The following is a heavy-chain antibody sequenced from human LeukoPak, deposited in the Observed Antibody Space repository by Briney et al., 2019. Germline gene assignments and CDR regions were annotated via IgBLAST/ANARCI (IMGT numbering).Heavy chain of an antibody. Sequence: SVKVSCKASGGTFSSYAISWVRQAPGQGLEWMGRIIPILGIANYAQKFQGRVTITADKSTSTAYMELSSLRSDDTAVYYCARGSPYYSRGYLDYWGQGTLVTVSS. CDR1: GGTFSSYA. CDR3: ARGSPYYSRGYLDY. J-gene: IGHJ4*02. CDR2: IIPILGIA. D-gene: IGHD3-22*01. V-gene: IGHV1-69*04.